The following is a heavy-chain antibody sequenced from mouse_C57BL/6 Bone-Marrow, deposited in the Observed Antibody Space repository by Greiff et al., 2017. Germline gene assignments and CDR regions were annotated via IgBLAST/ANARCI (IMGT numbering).Heavy chain of an antibody. CDR2: IDPSDSDT. CDR1: GYTFTSYW. CDR3: ARYEMDY. J-gene: IGHJ4*01. D-gene: IGHD2-3*01. Sequence: VQLQQPGAELVKPGASVKLSCKASGYTFTSYWMQWVKQRPGQGLEWIGEIDPSDSDTNYNQKFKGKATLTVDTSSSTAYMQLSSLTSEDSAVYYCARYEMDYWGQGTSVTVSS. V-gene: IGHV1-50*01.